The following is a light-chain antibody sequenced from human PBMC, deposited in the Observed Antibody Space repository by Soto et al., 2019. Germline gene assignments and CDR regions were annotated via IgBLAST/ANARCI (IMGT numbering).Light chain of an antibody. V-gene: IGKV3-20*01. CDR1: QSLGSTF. J-gene: IGKJ4*01. Sequence: EILLTQSPGTLSLSPGDRATLSCRASQSLGSTFLAWYQQKSGQSPRLLIYGASDRATDIPNRFTGSGSGADFTLTISRLEPGDFAVYCCQQYGTLPMSFGGGTKGEIK. CDR2: GAS. CDR3: QQYGTLPMS.